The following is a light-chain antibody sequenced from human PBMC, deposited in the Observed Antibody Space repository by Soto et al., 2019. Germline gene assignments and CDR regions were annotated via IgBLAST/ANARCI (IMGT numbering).Light chain of an antibody. Sequence: EIVLTQSPATLSVSPGERATLSCRASQSVGNNLAWYQHKPGQAPRLLIHGASTRATGIPARFSGSGSGTAFTLTISSLQSEDFAVYYCQQYGSSPLTFGGGTKVDIK. V-gene: IGKV3-15*01. CDR1: QSVGNN. J-gene: IGKJ4*01. CDR3: QQYGSSPLT. CDR2: GAS.